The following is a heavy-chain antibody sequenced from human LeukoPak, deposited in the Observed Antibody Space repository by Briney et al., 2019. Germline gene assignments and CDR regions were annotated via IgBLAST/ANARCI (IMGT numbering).Heavy chain of an antibody. V-gene: IGHV1-2*02. CDR1: GYTTTDYY. J-gene: IGHJ6*03. D-gene: IGHD6-19*01. CDR2: INPNSGGT. Sequence: APVKVSCKASGYTTTDYYIHWVRQAPGQGLEWMGWINPNSGGTNYAQKFQGRVTMTRDTSISTAYMELSRLRSDDTAVYYCARVPRPQWLVSYYYYYMDVWGKGTTVTISS. CDR3: ARVPRPQWLVSYYYYYMDV.